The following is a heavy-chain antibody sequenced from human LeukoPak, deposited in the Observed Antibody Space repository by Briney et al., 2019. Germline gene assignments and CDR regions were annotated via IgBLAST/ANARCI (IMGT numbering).Heavy chain of an antibody. CDR1: GFTFSRYA. V-gene: IGHV3-23*01. CDR2: IGTNEQRT. Sequence: PGGSLRLSCVASGFTFSRYAMNWVRQTPGKGLEWVSLIGTNEQRTHYADSVKGRFTMSRDNSKNTLFLQLNSLRAEDTAVYYCAKDLDSTDLYDNADWGQGTLVTVSS. J-gene: IGHJ1*01. CDR3: AKDLDSTDLYDNAD. D-gene: IGHD6-19*01.